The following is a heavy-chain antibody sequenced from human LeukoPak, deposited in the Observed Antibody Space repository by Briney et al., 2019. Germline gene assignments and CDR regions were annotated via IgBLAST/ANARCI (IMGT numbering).Heavy chain of an antibody. J-gene: IGHJ4*02. V-gene: IGHV3-33*01. CDR2: IWYDGSNK. D-gene: IGHD3-22*01. Sequence: GRSLRLSCAASGFTFSNHGMHWVRQAPGKGPEWVALIWYDGSNKYYGDSVKGRFTISRDNSKNTVYLQMNSLRAEDTGVYYCARGYYAGRGHHFEYWGQGTLVTVSS. CDR3: ARGYYAGRGHHFEY. CDR1: GFTFSNHG.